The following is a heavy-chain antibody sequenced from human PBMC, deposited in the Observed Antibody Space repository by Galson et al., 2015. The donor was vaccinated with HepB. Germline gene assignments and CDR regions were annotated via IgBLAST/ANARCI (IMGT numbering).Heavy chain of an antibody. D-gene: IGHD4/OR15-4a*01. CDR1: GYTFTTYY. CDR2: INPSGGST. V-gene: IGHV1-46*01. J-gene: IGHJ6*02. CDR3: ARGNPFVPANQYYYYYYGMDV. Sequence: SVKVSCKASGYTFTTYYMHWVRQAPGQGLEWMGIINPSGGSTSYAQKFQGRVTMTRDTSTSTVYMELSSLRSEDTAVYYCARGNPFVPANQYYYYYYGMDVWGQGTTVTVSS.